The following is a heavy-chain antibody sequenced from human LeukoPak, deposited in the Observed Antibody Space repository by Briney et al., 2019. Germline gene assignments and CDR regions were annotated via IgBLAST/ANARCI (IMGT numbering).Heavy chain of an antibody. V-gene: IGHV4-59*01. CDR3: ARTVTPAHDAFDI. Sequence: SETLSLTCTVSGGSISSYYWSWIRQPPGKGLEWIGYIYYSGSTNYNPSLKSRVTISVDTSKNQSSLKLSSVTAADTAVYYCARTVTPAHDAFDIWGQGTMVTVSS. J-gene: IGHJ3*02. CDR1: GGSISSYY. CDR2: IYYSGST. D-gene: IGHD4-4*01.